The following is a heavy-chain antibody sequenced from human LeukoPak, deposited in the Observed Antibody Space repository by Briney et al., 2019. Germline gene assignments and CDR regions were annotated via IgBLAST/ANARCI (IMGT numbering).Heavy chain of an antibody. CDR2: MNPNSGNT. CDR3: ARGRGYCSSTSCSGPFDYYYMDV. D-gene: IGHD2-2*01. V-gene: IGHV1-8*03. CDR1: GYTFTSYD. J-gene: IGHJ6*03. Sequence: GASVKVSCKASGYTFTSYDTNWVRQATGQGLEWMGWMNPNSGNTGYAQKFQGRVTITRNTSISTAYMELSSLRSEDTAVYYCARGRGYCSSTSCSGPFDYYYMDVWGKGTTVTVSS.